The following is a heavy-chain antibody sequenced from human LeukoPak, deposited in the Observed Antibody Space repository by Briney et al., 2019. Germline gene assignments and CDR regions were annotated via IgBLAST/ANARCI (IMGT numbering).Heavy chain of an antibody. V-gene: IGHV3-33*01. CDR3: AREVPTMVREPDSLDY. J-gene: IGHJ4*02. CDR2: IWYDGSNK. CDR1: RFTFSSYG. Sequence: GGSLRLSCAASRFTFSSYGMHWVRQAPGKGLEWVAVIWYDGSNKYYADSVKGRFTISRDNAKNTLYLQMNSLRAEDTAVYYCAREVPTMVREPDSLDYWGQGTLVTVSS. D-gene: IGHD3-10*01.